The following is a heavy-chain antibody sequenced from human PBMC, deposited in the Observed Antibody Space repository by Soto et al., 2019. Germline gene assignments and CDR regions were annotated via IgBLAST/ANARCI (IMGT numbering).Heavy chain of an antibody. CDR1: GFTFSSYG. Sequence: QVQLVESGGGVVQPGRSLRLSCAASGFTFSSYGMHWVRQAPGKGLEWVAVISYDGSNKYYADSVKGRFTISRDNSKNTLYLHMDSLIAEDTAVYYCAKYQGYSSRGYVSYCDGMDLWGQGTAVTVSS. J-gene: IGHJ6*02. CDR2: ISYDGSNK. D-gene: IGHD6-13*01. CDR3: AKYQGYSSRGYVSYCDGMDL. V-gene: IGHV3-30*18.